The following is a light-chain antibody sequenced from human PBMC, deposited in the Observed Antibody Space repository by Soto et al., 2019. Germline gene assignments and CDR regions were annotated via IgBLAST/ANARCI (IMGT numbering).Light chain of an antibody. Sequence: DIHLTQSPSFLSASVGDRVTITCRASQDISRCLVWYQQKPGKAPKVLIYGASTLQSGVPSRFSGSGSGTEFTLTVSSLQPEDFATYYCQQLDAFPRTFGQGTLLEIK. CDR1: QDISRC. CDR3: QQLDAFPRT. CDR2: GAS. V-gene: IGKV1-9*01. J-gene: IGKJ5*01.